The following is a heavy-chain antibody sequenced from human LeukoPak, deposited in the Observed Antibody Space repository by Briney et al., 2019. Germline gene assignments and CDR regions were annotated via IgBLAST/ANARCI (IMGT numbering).Heavy chain of an antibody. CDR2: IIPIFGTA. D-gene: IGHD3-9*01. CDR3: ATNFDWLLPFDY. Sequence: ASVKVSCKASGGTFSSYAISWVRQAPGQGLEWMGGIIPIFGTANYAQKFQGRVTITADESTSTAYTELSSLRSEDTAVYYCATNFDWLLPFDYWGQGTLVTVSS. J-gene: IGHJ4*02. CDR1: GGTFSSYA. V-gene: IGHV1-69*13.